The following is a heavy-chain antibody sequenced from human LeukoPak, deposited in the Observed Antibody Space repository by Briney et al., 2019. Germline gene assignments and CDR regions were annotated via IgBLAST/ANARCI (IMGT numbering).Heavy chain of an antibody. D-gene: IGHD2/OR15-2a*01. J-gene: IGHJ4*02. Sequence: ASMKVSCKSSGFTFTDHYIHWVRQGPGQGLEWMGYIGPHSTFSSSPQEFQGRVTMTRDASMSTAYMELTRLTSDDTAVYYCVREGEGPLSKDFDYWGQGTLVTVSS. CDR2: IGPHSTFS. CDR1: GFTFTDHY. V-gene: IGHV1-2*02. CDR3: VREGEGPLSKDFDY.